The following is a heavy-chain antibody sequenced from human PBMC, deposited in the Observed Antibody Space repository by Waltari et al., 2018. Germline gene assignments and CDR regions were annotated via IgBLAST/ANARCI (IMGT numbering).Heavy chain of an antibody. CDR3: ARDESWLEFDY. D-gene: IGHD6-19*01. J-gene: IGHJ4*02. V-gene: IGHV1-69*08. CDR2: SSPIFGTA. Sequence: QVQLVQSGAEVKKPGSSVKVSCKASGGTFSSYAISWVRQAPGQGLEWMGRSSPIFGTANYAQKFQGRVTITADKSTSTAYMEMSSLRSEDTAVYYCARDESWLEFDYWGQGTLVTVSS. CDR1: GGTFSSYA.